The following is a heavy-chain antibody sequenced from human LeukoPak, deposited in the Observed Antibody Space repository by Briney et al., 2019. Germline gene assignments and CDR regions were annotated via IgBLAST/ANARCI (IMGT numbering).Heavy chain of an antibody. CDR1: GGSISSYY. CDR3: ARDVAVNAFDI. CDR2: IYYSGST. V-gene: IGHV4-59*01. Sequence: SETLSLTCTVSGGSISSYYWSWIRQPPGKGLEWIGYIYYSGSTNYNPSLKSRVTISVDTSKNQFSLKLSSVTAADTAVYHCARDVAVNAFDIWGQGTMVTVSS. D-gene: IGHD6-19*01. J-gene: IGHJ3*02.